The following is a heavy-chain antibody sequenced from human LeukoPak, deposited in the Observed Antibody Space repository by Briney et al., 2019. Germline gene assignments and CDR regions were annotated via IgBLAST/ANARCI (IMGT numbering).Heavy chain of an antibody. CDR1: GGTFSSYA. CDR2: IIPIFGTA. J-gene: IGHJ4*02. V-gene: IGHV1-69*13. CDR3: ARVGSYYDSSGYQPLSGFDY. D-gene: IGHD3-22*01. Sequence: SVKVSCKASGGTFSSYAISWVRQAPGQGLEWMGGIIPIFGTANYAQKFQGRVTITADESTSTAYMELSSLRSEDTAVYYCARVGSYYDSSGYQPLSGFDYCGQGTLVTVSS.